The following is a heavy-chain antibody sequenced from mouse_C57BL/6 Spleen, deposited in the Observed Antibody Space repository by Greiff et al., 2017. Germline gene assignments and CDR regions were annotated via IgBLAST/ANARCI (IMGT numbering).Heavy chain of an antibody. J-gene: IGHJ2*01. CDR1: GYTFTSYW. D-gene: IGHD2-2*01. CDR3: ARRGHYGNDR. V-gene: IGHV1-50*01. CDR2: IDPSDSYT. Sequence: VQLQQSGAELVKPGASVKLSCKASGYTFTSYWMQWVKQRPGQGLEWIGEIDPSDSYTNYNQKFKGKATLTVDTSSSTAYMQLSSLTSEDSAVYYCARRGHYGNDRWGQGTTLTVSS.